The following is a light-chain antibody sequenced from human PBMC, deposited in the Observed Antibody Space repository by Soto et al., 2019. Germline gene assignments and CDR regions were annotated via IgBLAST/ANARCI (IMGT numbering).Light chain of an antibody. J-gene: IGKJ2*01. Sequence: DIQMTQSPSTVSASVGDRVTITCRASQSISSWLAWYQQKPGKAPKLLIYKASSLESGVPSRFSGSGSGTEFTLTISSLQPDDFATYYCQEYKSYSTFGQGTKLEIK. CDR1: QSISSW. CDR3: QEYKSYST. V-gene: IGKV1-5*03. CDR2: KAS.